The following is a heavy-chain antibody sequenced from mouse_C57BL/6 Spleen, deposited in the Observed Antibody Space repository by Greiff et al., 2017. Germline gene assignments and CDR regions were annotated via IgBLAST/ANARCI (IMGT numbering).Heavy chain of an antibody. CDR2: ISSGSSTI. CDR3: ARGTRYAMDD. J-gene: IGHJ4*01. D-gene: IGHD3-3*01. V-gene: IGHV5-17*01. CDR1: GFTFSDSG. Sequence: DVKLQESGGGLVKPGGSLKLSCAASGFTFSDSGMHWVRQAPEKGLEWVAYISSGSSTIYYADTVKGRFTISRDNAKNTLFLQMTSLRSEDTAMYYCARGTRYAMDDWGQGTSVTVSS.